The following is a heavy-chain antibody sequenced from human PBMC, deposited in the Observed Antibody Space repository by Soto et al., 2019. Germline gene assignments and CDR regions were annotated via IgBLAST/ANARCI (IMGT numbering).Heavy chain of an antibody. CDR3: ARSGSGSYQYYYYMDV. J-gene: IGHJ6*03. D-gene: IGHD3-10*01. V-gene: IGHV4-39*01. CDR1: GGSISSSSYY. CDR2: IYYSGST. Sequence: PSETMSLTCTVSGGSISSSSYYWGWIRLPPGKGLEWVGSIYYSGSTYYNPSLKSRVTISVDTSKNQFSLKLSSVTAADTAVYYCARSGSGSYQYYYYMDVWGKGTTVT.